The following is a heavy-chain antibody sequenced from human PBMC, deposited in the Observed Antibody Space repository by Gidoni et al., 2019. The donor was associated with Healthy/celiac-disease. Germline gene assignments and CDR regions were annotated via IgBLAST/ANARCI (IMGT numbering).Heavy chain of an antibody. J-gene: IGHJ3*02. D-gene: IGHD2-15*01. CDR1: GGAFSSYA. CDR3: ARSIVVVVAGAFDI. Sequence: QVQLVQSGAEVKKPGSSVKVSCKASGGAFSSYAISWVRQAPGQGLEWMGRIIPILGIANYAQKFQGRFTITADKSTSTAYMELSSLRSEDTAVYYCARSIVVVVAGAFDIWGQGTMVTVSS. V-gene: IGHV1-69*04. CDR2: IIPILGIA.